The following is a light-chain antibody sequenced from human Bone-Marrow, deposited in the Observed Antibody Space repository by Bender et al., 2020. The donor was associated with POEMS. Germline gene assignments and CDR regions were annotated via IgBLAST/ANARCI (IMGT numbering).Light chain of an antibody. V-gene: IGLV2-8*01. CDR1: SSDVGRFNY. J-gene: IGLJ3*02. Sequence: QSALTQPPSASGSPGQSVTISCTGTSSDVGRFNYVSWYQQHPGKAPKLIIYEVDKRPSGVPDRFSGSKSGTSASLAITGLQSDDEAIYFCVAWDASLNGWVFGGGTKLTVL. CDR2: EVD. CDR3: VAWDASLNGWV.